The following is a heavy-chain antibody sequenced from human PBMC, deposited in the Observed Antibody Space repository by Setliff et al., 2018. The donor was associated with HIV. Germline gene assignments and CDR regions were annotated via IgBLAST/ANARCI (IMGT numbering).Heavy chain of an antibody. V-gene: IGHV4-34*01. CDR3: AFMVRGRFNWFDP. CDR1: GGSFSGYY. CDR2: INHSGST. Sequence: SETLSLTCAVYGGSFSGYYWSWIRQPPGKGLEWIGEINHSGSTNYNPSLKSRVTISVDTSKNQFSLKLSSVTAADTAVYYCAFMVRGRFNWFDPWGQGTLVTVSS. D-gene: IGHD3-10*01. J-gene: IGHJ5*02.